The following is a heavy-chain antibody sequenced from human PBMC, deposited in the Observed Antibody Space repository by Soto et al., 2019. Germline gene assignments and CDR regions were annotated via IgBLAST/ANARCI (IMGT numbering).Heavy chain of an antibody. CDR3: ARHHSSSWNDLDY. Sequence: EASVKVSCKASGYTFTSYGINRVRPAPGQGLEWMGWISAYNGNTNYAQKFQGRVTMTTDTPTSTAYMELRSLRCDDTAVYYCARHHSSSWNDLDYWGQGTLVTVSS. V-gene: IGHV1-18*01. CDR2: ISAYNGNT. CDR1: GYTFTSYG. D-gene: IGHD6-13*01. J-gene: IGHJ4*02.